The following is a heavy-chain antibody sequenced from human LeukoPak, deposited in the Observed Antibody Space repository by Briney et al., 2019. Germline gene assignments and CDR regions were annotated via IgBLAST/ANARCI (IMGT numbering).Heavy chain of an antibody. J-gene: IGHJ4*02. CDR1: GFAVSSNY. Sequence: PTGGSLRLSCAASGFAVSSNYMSWVRQAPGKGLEWVSVVYSGDNTYYAASVRGRFTISRDNSKNTLYLRMNSLRPEDTAVYFCARDAANSIAARYDYWGQGTLVTVSS. CDR3: ARDAANSIAARYDY. CDR2: VYSGDNT. D-gene: IGHD6-6*01. V-gene: IGHV3-53*01.